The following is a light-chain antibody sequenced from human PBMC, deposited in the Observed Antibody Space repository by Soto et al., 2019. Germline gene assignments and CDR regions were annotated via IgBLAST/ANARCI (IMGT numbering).Light chain of an antibody. CDR3: QQRTSWPPWT. Sequence: EIVLTQSPATLSLSPGGRATLSCRASQSIRLSLAWYQQKPGQAPRLLIYDATERASGIPARFSGSGSGTDFTLTISSLEPEDFAVYYCQQRTSWPPWTFGQGTKVEIK. CDR2: DAT. CDR1: QSIRLS. J-gene: IGKJ1*01. V-gene: IGKV3-11*01.